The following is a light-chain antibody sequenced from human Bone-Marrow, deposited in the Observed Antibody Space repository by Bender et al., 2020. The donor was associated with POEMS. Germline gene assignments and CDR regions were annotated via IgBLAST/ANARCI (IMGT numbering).Light chain of an antibody. CDR1: SSNIGAHA. Sequence: QSVLTQPPSASGTPGQRVTISCSGGSSNIGAHAVNWYQHLPGTAPKLLIYSSHRRPSGVPDRFSGSRSGTSASLAISGLQSEDEADYYCAGWDDSLNGWVFGGGTKLTVL. CDR2: SSH. J-gene: IGLJ3*02. CDR3: AGWDDSLNGWV. V-gene: IGLV1-44*01.